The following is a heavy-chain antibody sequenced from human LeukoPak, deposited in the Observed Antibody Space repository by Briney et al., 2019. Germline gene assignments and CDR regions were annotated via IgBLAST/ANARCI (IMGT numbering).Heavy chain of an antibody. Sequence: PGGSLRLSCAASGFTFSSYAMNWVRQAPGKGLEWVSAISGSGSSTYYAVSVKGRFTISRDNSKNTLYLQMNSLRAEDTAVYYCARSGANYYYSYMDVWGKGTTVTVSS. CDR2: ISGSGSST. J-gene: IGHJ6*03. D-gene: IGHD7-27*01. V-gene: IGHV3-23*01. CDR3: ARSGANYYYSYMDV. CDR1: GFTFSSYA.